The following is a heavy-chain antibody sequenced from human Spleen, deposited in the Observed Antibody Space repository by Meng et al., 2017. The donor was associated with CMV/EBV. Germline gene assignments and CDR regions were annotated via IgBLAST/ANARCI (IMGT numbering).Heavy chain of an antibody. CDR3: AHSRGSWSGYYTSFDP. D-gene: IGHD3-3*01. CDR1: FSLSTSGVG. CDR2: IYWNDEK. V-gene: IGHV2-5*01. J-gene: IGHJ5*02. Sequence: FSLSTSGVGVGWIRQPPGKALEWLAVIYWNDEKRYSPSLKSRLTITRETSKNQVVLTMTNMDPVDTATYYCAHSRGSWSGYYTSFDPWGQGTLVTVSS.